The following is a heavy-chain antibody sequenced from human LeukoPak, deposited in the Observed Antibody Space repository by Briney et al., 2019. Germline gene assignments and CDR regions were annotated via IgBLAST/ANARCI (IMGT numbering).Heavy chain of an antibody. J-gene: IGHJ5*02. CDR1: GFTFSNYA. V-gene: IGHV3-23*01. CDR2: ISGGGICT. D-gene: IGHD4-17*01. Sequence: GGSLRLSCAASGFTFSNYAMTWVRQAPGKGLEWVSTISGGGICTYYADSVKGRFTISRDNSKNMVYLQMNSLRAEDTAIYYCAKRSVTNWFDPWGQGTLVTISS. CDR3: AKRSVTNWFDP.